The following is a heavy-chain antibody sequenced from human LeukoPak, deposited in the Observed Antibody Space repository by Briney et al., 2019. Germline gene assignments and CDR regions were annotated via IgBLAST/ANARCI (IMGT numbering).Heavy chain of an antibody. Sequence: SQTLSLTCAISGDSVSRNSAAWNWVRQSPSRGLEWQGRTYYRSKWYNDYAVSVKSRITINPDTSKNQFSLQLNSVTPEDTAVYYCARDLGSGWSVGDFDYWGQGTLVTVSS. CDR2: TYYRSKWYN. V-gene: IGHV6-1*01. J-gene: IGHJ4*02. CDR3: ARDLGSGWSVGDFDY. CDR1: GDSVSRNSAA. D-gene: IGHD6-19*01.